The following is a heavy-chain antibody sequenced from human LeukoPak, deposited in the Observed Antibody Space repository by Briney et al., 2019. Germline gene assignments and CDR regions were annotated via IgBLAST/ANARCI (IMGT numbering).Heavy chain of an antibody. CDR3: ARAAYGALDY. CDR1: GLAFSSYA. Sequence: GGSLRLSCAASGLAFSSYAMSWVRQAPGKGLGWVSAISGSGGSTYYADSVKGRFTISRDNSENTVSLQMNSLRAEDTAVYFCARAAYGALDYWGQGTLVTVSS. J-gene: IGHJ4*02. D-gene: IGHD2-21*01. CDR2: ISGSGGST. V-gene: IGHV3-23*01.